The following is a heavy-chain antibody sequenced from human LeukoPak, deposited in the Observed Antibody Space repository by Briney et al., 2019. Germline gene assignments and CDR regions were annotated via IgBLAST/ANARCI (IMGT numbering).Heavy chain of an antibody. J-gene: IGHJ4*02. CDR1: GDSVSNNNW. CDR3: AREATYCLKY. Sequence: PSETLSLTCAVSGDSVSNNNWWSWVRQPPGKGLEWIGEIYHSGSTNYNPSLKSRVTISVDKSKNQFSLRLSSVTAADTAVYYCAREATYCLKYWGQGTLVTVCS. D-gene: IGHD2-21*02. CDR2: IYHSGST. V-gene: IGHV4-4*02.